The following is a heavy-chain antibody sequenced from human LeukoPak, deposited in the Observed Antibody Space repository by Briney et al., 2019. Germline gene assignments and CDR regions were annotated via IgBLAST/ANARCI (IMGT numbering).Heavy chain of an antibody. J-gene: IGHJ6*03. Sequence: PGGSLRLSCAASGFMFRSSSMSWVRQAPGKGLEWVSSISSSSSYIYYADSVKGRFTISRDNAKNSLYLQMNSLRAEDTAVYYCARDPPGYSGYQPMDVWGKGTTVTVSS. CDR1: GFMFRSSS. V-gene: IGHV3-21*01. CDR3: ARDPPGYSGYQPMDV. CDR2: ISSSSSYI. D-gene: IGHD5-12*01.